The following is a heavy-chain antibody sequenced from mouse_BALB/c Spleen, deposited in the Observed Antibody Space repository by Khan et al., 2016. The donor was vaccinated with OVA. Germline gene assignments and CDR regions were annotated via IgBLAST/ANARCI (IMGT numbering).Heavy chain of an antibody. Sequence: VQLQQSGPELVKPGASVKISCKASGYSFTGYFMNWVMQSHGKSLEWIGRINPHIGETFYNQKFKGKAILTVDESSSTVHMELRSLASEDSAVYYCARKNGSDFDYWGQGTTLTGSS. J-gene: IGHJ2*01. CDR1: GYSFTGYF. CDR3: ARKNGSDFDY. CDR2: INPHIGET. D-gene: IGHD1-1*01. V-gene: IGHV1-20*02.